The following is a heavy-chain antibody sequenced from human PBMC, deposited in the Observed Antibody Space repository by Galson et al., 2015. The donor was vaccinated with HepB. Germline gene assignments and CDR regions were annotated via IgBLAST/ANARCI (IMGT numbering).Heavy chain of an antibody. CDR3: ARGERIWLENVGSGYYYYYGMDV. J-gene: IGHJ6*02. CDR1: GDSVSSNSAA. V-gene: IGHV6-1*01. D-gene: IGHD3-10*01. Sequence: CAISGDSVSSNSAAWNWIRQSPSRGLEWLGRTYYRSKWYNDYAVSVKSRITINPDTSKNQFSLQLNSVTPEDTDVYYCARGERIWLENVGSGYYYYYGMDVWGQGTTVTVSS. CDR2: TYYRSKWYN.